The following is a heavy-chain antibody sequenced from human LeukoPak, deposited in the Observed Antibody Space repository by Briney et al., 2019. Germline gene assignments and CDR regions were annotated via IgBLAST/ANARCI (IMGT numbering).Heavy chain of an antibody. CDR3: ARGGGYSYGSNWFDP. CDR2: IYYSGST. D-gene: IGHD5-18*01. CDR1: GSSISSYY. Sequence: SETLSLTCTVSGSSISSYYWSWIRQPPGKGLEWIGYIYYSGSTNYNPSLKSRVTISVDTSKNQFSLKLSSVTAADTAVYYCARGGGYSYGSNWFDPWGQGTLVTVSS. J-gene: IGHJ5*02. V-gene: IGHV4-59*01.